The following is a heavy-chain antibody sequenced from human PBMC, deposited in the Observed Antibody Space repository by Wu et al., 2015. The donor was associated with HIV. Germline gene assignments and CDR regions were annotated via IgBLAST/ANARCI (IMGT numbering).Heavy chain of an antibody. CDR2: INPSGGST. D-gene: IGHD3-22*01. Sequence: QVQLVQSGAEVKKPGASVKVSCKAFGYTFTSYYMHWVRQAPGQGLEWMGIINPSGGSTSYAQKFQGRVTMTRDTSISTAYMELSRLRSDDTAVYYCARDLDSSAYLPYYGMDVWGQGTTVTVSS. CDR3: ARDLDSSAYLPYYGMDV. V-gene: IGHV1-46*01. J-gene: IGHJ6*02. CDR1: GYTFTSYY.